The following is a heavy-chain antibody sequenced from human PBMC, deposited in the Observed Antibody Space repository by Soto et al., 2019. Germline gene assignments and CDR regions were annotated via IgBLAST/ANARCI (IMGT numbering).Heavy chain of an antibody. CDR1: GFTFSNYA. J-gene: IGHJ5*02. V-gene: IGHV3-23*01. CDR2: ISGSGGST. D-gene: IGHD2-8*02. Sequence: EVQLLESGGGLVQPGGSLRLSCAASGFTFSNYAMSWVRQAPGKGLEWVSGISGSGGSTYYADSVKGRFTISRDNSKNTLYVQMNRLGGDDTAVYYCAKGIYCTGTEGSRPDWFDPWGQGTLVTVSS. CDR3: AKGIYCTGTEGSRPDWFDP.